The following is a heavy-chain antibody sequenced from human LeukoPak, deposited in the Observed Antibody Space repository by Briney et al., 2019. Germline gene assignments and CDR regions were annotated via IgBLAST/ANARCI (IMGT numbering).Heavy chain of an antibody. V-gene: IGHV3-23*01. CDR3: AKERALLWFGQFSRGCMDV. CDR1: GFTFSSFT. D-gene: IGHD3-10*01. CDR2: ISGSGNTT. J-gene: IGHJ6*02. Sequence: GGSLRLSCAASGFTFSSFTMSWVRLAPGKGLEWVSTISGSGNTTFYADFVRGRFTTSRDNSKNALDLQMNSLRVEDTAVYYCAKERALLWFGQFSRGCMDVWGQGTTVSVSS.